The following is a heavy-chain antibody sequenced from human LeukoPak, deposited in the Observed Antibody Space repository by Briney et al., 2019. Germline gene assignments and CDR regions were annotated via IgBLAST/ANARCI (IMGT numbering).Heavy chain of an antibody. CDR3: AINYGSGTYWYYFDY. D-gene: IGHD3-10*01. CDR1: GFTFSSYA. Sequence: GGSLRLSCASSGFTFSSYAMHWVRQAPGKGLEWVAVISYDGSNKYYADSVKGRFTISRDNSKNTLYLQMNSLRAEDTAVYYCAINYGSGTYWYYFDYWGQGTLVTVSS. J-gene: IGHJ4*02. V-gene: IGHV3-30-3*01. CDR2: ISYDGSNK.